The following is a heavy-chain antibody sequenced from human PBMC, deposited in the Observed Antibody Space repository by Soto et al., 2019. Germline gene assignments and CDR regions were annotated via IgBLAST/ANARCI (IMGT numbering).Heavy chain of an antibody. Sequence: QVQLVESGGGVVQPGRSLRLSCAASGFTFSSYAMQWVRQAPGKGLEWVAVISYDGSNKYYADSVKGRFTISRDNSKNTLYLQMNSLRAADTAVYYCARVPRVVNYYYYYGMDVWGQGTTVTVSS. CDR1: GFTFSSYA. CDR2: ISYDGSNK. V-gene: IGHV3-30-3*01. CDR3: ARVPRVVNYYYYYGMDV. D-gene: IGHD2-21*01. J-gene: IGHJ6*02.